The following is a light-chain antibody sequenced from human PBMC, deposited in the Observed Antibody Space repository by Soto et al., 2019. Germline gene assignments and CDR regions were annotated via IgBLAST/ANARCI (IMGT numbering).Light chain of an antibody. J-gene: IGKJ5*01. Sequence: DIQRTQSPSSVSASVGDRVSFTCRASQDINNWLAWYQQKPGKAPKLLIYAASSLQSGVPSRFSGTGSGTDFTLTISRLQPEDFATYYCQQANSFLGITFGQGTRLEIK. CDR1: QDINNW. CDR2: AAS. CDR3: QQANSFLGIT. V-gene: IGKV1-12*01.